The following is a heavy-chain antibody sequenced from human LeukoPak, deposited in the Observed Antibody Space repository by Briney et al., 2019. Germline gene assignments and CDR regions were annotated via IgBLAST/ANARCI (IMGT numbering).Heavy chain of an antibody. D-gene: IGHD3-10*01. Sequence: ASVKVSCKASGYTFTSYGISWVRQAPGQGLEWMGWISAYNGNTNYAQKLQGRVTMTTDTSTSTAYMELRSLRSDDTAVYYCARTYYYGSGSPTGGYWGQGTLVTVSS. CDR3: ARTYYYGSGSPTGGY. CDR2: ISAYNGNT. CDR1: GYTFTSYG. V-gene: IGHV1-18*01. J-gene: IGHJ4*02.